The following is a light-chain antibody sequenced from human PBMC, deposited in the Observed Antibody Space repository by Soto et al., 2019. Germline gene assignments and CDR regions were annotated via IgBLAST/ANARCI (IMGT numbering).Light chain of an antibody. J-gene: IGKJ1*01. Sequence: EIVLTQSSGTLPLSPGERATLSCRASQSVSSYLVWDQQKPGQAPRLLIYDTSNRATGIPARFSGSGSGTYFIRTIISLEPEYFVVYYCQQRSNSPPWTFDQGAKVEI. CDR3: QQRSNSPPWT. CDR2: DTS. V-gene: IGKV3-11*01. CDR1: QSVSSY.